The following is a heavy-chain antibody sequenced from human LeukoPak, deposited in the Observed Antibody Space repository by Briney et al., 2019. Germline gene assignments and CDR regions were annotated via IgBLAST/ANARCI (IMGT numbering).Heavy chain of an antibody. CDR2: ISYDGSNK. J-gene: IGHJ3*02. D-gene: IGHD3-22*01. V-gene: IGHV3-30-3*01. Sequence: PGGSLRLSCAASGFTFSSYAMHWVRQAPGKGLEWVAVISYDGSNKYYADSVKGRFTISRDNSKNTLYLQMNSLRAEDTAVYYCARDGPYYYDSSGYYLPDAFDIWGQGTMVTVSS. CDR3: ARDGPYYYDSSGYYLPDAFDI. CDR1: GFTFSSYA.